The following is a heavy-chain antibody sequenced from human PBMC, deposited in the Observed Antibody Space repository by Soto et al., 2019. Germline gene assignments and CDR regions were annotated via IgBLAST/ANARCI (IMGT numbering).Heavy chain of an antibody. J-gene: IGHJ4*02. CDR3: AKFFVEAGSNSGWPWSFHY. CDR1: GFTFSNYA. Sequence: EVQLLESGGGLVQPGRSLRLSCAASGFTFSNYAMSWVRQAPGQGLDWVSAISGSGGTTYYADSVKGRFTISRDNSKNTLFLQMSSLRAEDAAVYYCAKFFVEAGSNSGWPWSFHYRCQGPRATVSS. CDR2: ISGSGGTT. D-gene: IGHD6-25*01. V-gene: IGHV3-23*01.